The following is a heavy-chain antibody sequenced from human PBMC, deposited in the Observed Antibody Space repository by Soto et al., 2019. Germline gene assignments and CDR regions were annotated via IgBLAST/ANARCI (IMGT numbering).Heavy chain of an antibody. D-gene: IGHD1-7*01. J-gene: IGHJ4*02. CDR1: GFTFSSYA. CDR3: AGGVTGTTFGY. Sequence: EVQLLESGGGLVQPGGSLRLSCAASGFTFSSYALSWVRQAQGKGLEWVSAISGSGGSTYYADSVKGRFTISRDNSKNSLYLQMNSLRAEDTAVYYCAGGVTGTTFGYWGQGTLVTVSS. CDR2: ISGSGGST. V-gene: IGHV3-23*01.